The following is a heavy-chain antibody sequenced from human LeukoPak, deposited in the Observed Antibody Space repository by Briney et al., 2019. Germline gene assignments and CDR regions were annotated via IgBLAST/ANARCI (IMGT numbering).Heavy chain of an antibody. CDR3: ARAVGGDGSGSL. V-gene: IGHV4-39*07. Sequence: SPETLSLTCTVSGGSISSSSYYWGWIRQPPGKGLEWIGNIYYSGSTYYNPSLKSRVTLSVDTSKNQFSLKLSSVTAADTAVYYCARAVGGDGSGSLWGPGTLVTVSS. CDR2: IYYSGST. J-gene: IGHJ4*02. D-gene: IGHD3-10*01. CDR1: GGSISSSSYY.